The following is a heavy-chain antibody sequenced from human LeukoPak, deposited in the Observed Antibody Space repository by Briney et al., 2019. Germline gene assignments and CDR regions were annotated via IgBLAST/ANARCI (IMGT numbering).Heavy chain of an antibody. D-gene: IGHD4-17*01. J-gene: IGHJ4*02. V-gene: IGHV3-7*03. CDR1: GFTFSSYW. Sequence: GGSLRLSCAASGFTFSSYWMSWVREAPGKGLEWVANINQEGGEKYYVDSVKGRFTISRDKAKNSLYLQMNRLRAEDTAVYYCARGQTTVTNWGQGTLVTVSS. CDR3: ARGQTTVTN. CDR2: INQEGGEK.